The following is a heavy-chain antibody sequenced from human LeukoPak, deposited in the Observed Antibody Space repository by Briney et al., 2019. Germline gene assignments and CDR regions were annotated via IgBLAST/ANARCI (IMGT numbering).Heavy chain of an antibody. CDR1: GFTFSNAW. Sequence: PGGSLRLSCAASGFTFSNAWMSWVRQAPGKGLEWVGRIKSKTDGGTTDYAAPVKGRFTISRDDSKNTLYLQMNSLKTEDTAVYYCTTCITGTTLIDYWGQGTLVTVSS. CDR3: TTCITGTTLIDY. D-gene: IGHD1-20*01. J-gene: IGHJ4*02. CDR2: IKSKTDGGTT. V-gene: IGHV3-15*01.